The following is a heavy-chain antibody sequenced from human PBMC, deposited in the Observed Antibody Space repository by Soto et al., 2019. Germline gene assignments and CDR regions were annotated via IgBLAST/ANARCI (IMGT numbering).Heavy chain of an antibody. Sequence: EVQLVESGGGLVKPGGSLRLSCAASGFTFSSYSMNWVRQAPGKGLEWVSSISSSSSYIYYADSVKGRFTISRDNAKNSQYLQMNSLGAEDTAVYYCARAPQGGDGGDTGVHFDYWGQGTLVTVSS. V-gene: IGHV3-21*01. CDR3: ARAPQGGDGGDTGVHFDY. CDR2: ISSSSSYI. D-gene: IGHD3-16*01. CDR1: GFTFSSYS. J-gene: IGHJ4*02.